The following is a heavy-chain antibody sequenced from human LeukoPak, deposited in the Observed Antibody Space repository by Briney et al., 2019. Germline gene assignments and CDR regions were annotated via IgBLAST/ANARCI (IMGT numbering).Heavy chain of an antibody. Sequence: GGSLTLSCAASGFTFSSYDRHWVRQATGKGLEWVSAIGTAGDTYYPGSVKGRFTISREKAKNPLYLQMNSLRAEDTAVYYCARGVWSSGFPEIKNFDYWGQGTLVTVSS. CDR3: ARGVWSSGFPEIKNFDY. D-gene: IGHD6-19*01. CDR1: GFTFSSYD. V-gene: IGHV3-13*01. J-gene: IGHJ4*02. CDR2: IGTAGDT.